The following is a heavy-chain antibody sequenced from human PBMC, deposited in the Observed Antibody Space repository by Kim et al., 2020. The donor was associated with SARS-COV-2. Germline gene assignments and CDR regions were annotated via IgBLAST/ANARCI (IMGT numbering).Heavy chain of an antibody. J-gene: IGHJ4*02. CDR3: ARQTYDFWRGYGGPIDS. CDR1: GYNFADFW. Sequence: GESLKISCTVSGYNFADFWIGWVRQVAGGGLEWMGITHPGDSDTRYGQSFQGRVTISADRAINTAYLQWHSLESSDSALYFCARQTYDFWRGYGGPIDSWGQGTQVIVST. CDR2: THPGDSDT. V-gene: IGHV5-51*01. D-gene: IGHD3-3*01.